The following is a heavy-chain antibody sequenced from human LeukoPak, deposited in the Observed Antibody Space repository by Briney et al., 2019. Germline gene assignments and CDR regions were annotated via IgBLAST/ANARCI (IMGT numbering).Heavy chain of an antibody. CDR1: GFIFSTYW. V-gene: IGHV3-7*04. CDR2: IKEEGSEQ. Sequence: GGSLRLSCAASGFIFSTYWMSWVRQAPGKGLEWVANIKEEGSEQYYVVSVKGRFSISRDKKSPYLQMNSLKAEDTAVYYCARGGARTGRFDAWGQGTLVTVSS. CDR3: ARGGARTGRFDA. J-gene: IGHJ5*02. D-gene: IGHD4/OR15-4a*01.